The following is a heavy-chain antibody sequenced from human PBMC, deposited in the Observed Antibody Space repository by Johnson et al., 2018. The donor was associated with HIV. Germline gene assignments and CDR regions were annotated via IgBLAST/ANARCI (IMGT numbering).Heavy chain of an antibody. J-gene: IGHJ3*02. Sequence: QVQLVESGGGVVQPGRSPRLSCAASGFTFSSYGMHWVRQAPGKGLEWVAVISYDGSNKYYADSVKGRFTISRDNSKNTLYLQMNSLRAEDTAVYYCAREGDGLRVSDDAFDIWGQGTMVTVSS. CDR1: GFTFSSYG. CDR3: AREGDGLRVSDDAFDI. V-gene: IGHV3-30*03. CDR2: ISYDGSNK. D-gene: IGHD3-16*01.